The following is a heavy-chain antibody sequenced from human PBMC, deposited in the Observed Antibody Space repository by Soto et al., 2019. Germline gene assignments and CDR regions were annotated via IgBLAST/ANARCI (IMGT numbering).Heavy chain of an antibody. Sequence: EVQLVESGGGLVQPGGSLRLSCAASGFTFSHYWVHWVRQAPGKGLVWVSRIRSDGSDTTYTGSVKGRFTISRDNAKNTLFLQMNSLRAEDTAVYYCAIVITAGSRSFDYWGQGTLVTVSS. CDR3: AIVITAGSRSFDY. J-gene: IGHJ4*02. CDR1: GFTFSHYW. V-gene: IGHV3-74*01. D-gene: IGHD3-22*01. CDR2: IRSDGSDT.